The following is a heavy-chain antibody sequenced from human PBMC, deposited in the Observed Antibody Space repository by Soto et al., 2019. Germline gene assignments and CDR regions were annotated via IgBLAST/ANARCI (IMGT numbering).Heavy chain of an antibody. CDR1: GFTFSSYG. D-gene: IGHD6-13*01. CDR3: AKDWGSSSWFSPREYFQH. CDR2: ISYDGSNK. V-gene: IGHV3-30*18. Sequence: QVQLVESGGGVVQPGRSLRLSCAASGFTFSSYGMHWVRQAPGKGLEWVAVISYDGSNKYYADSVKGRFTISRDNSKNTLYLQMNSWRAEDTAVYYCAKDWGSSSWFSPREYFQHWGQGTLVTVSS. J-gene: IGHJ1*01.